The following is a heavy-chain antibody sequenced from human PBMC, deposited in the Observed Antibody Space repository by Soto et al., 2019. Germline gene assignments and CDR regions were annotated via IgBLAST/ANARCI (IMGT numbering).Heavy chain of an antibody. D-gene: IGHD6-19*01. J-gene: IGHJ4*02. CDR3: AKGGRQWLVTSDFNY. Sequence: VQLVEAVGGVVQPGRSLRLSCAASGFTFSDYAMHWVRQAPGKGLEWVAVVSQDGRNIHYADAVKGRFTISRDSSKTTVSLEMTSLRAEDTAVYYCAKGGRQWLVTSDFNYWGQGALVTGSS. CDR2: VSQDGRNI. V-gene: IGHV3-30*18. CDR1: GFTFSDYA.